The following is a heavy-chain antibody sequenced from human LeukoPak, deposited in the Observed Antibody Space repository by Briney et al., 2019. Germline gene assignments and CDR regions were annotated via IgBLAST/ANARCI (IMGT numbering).Heavy chain of an antibody. CDR2: IDTDGSTT. Sequence: GGSLRLSCVASGFTFSNYWMHWVRQAPGKGLVWVSRIDTDGSTTNYAGSVKGRFTISRDSAKNSLYLQMNSLRAGDTAVYYCAREMSGSNDAFDIWGQGTMVTVSS. CDR1: GFTFSNYW. D-gene: IGHD3-10*01. V-gene: IGHV3-74*01. J-gene: IGHJ3*02. CDR3: AREMSGSNDAFDI.